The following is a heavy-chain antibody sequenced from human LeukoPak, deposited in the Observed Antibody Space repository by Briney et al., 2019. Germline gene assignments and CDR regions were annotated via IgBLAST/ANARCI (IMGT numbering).Heavy chain of an antibody. J-gene: IGHJ4*02. D-gene: IGHD1-26*01. V-gene: IGHV1-8*01. CDR3: ARAQSGSGPYYFDY. Sequence: ASVKLSCKASGYTFISYEINWVRQATGQGLEWMGWMNPNSGNTGYAQKFQGRVTMTRNTSISTAYMELSSLRSEDTAVYYCARAQSGSGPYYFDYWGQGTLVTVSS. CDR1: GYTFISYE. CDR2: MNPNSGNT.